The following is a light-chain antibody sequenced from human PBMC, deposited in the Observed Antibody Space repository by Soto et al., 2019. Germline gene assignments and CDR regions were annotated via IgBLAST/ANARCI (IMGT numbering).Light chain of an antibody. Sequence: QSALTQPASVSGSPGQSITISCTGTSSDVGSYNLVSWYQQHPGKAPKLMIYEGSKRPSGVSNRFSGSKSGNTASLTISGLQAEDEADYYCCSYAGSSTLGVFGGGTKVTV. CDR3: CSYAGSSTLGV. CDR1: SSDVGSYNL. J-gene: IGLJ2*01. V-gene: IGLV2-23*01. CDR2: EGS.